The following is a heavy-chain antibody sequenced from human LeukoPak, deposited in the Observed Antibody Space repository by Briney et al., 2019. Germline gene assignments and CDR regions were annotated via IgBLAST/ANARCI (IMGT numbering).Heavy chain of an antibody. Sequence: GGSLRLSCAGSGFTFSIYAMSWVRQAPGKGLEWVSAISGSGGNTYYADSVKGRFTISRDNSRNTLYLQMSSLRAEDTAVYYCAKDQGSGAFDIWGQGTMVTVSS. V-gene: IGHV3-23*01. CDR3: AKDQGSGAFDI. J-gene: IGHJ3*02. CDR2: ISGSGGNT. CDR1: GFTFSIYA. D-gene: IGHD2-15*01.